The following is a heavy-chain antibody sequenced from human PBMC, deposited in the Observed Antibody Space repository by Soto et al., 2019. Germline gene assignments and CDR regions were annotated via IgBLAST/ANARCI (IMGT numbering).Heavy chain of an antibody. J-gene: IGHJ4*02. Sequence: GGSLRLSCAASGFTFSSYAMSWVRQAPGKGLEWVSAISGSGGSTYYADSVKGRFTISRDNSKNTLYLQMNSLRAEDTAVYYCAKTSRITMVRGVYVDYWGQGTLVTVSS. V-gene: IGHV3-23*01. CDR3: AKTSRITMVRGVYVDY. CDR1: GFTFSSYA. CDR2: ISGSGGST. D-gene: IGHD3-10*01.